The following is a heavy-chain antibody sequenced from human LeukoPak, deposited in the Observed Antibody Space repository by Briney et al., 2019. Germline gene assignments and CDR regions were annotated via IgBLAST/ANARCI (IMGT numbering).Heavy chain of an antibody. Sequence: GGSLRLSCAASGFTFSTYAMSWVRQAPGKGLEWVSTISGSGGSIYYADPVKGQLTISRDNSKNTLYLQMSSLRAEDTAVYYCAKDQGKQWPNWYFDVWGRGTLVTVSS. D-gene: IGHD6-19*01. CDR1: GFTFSTYA. V-gene: IGHV3-23*01. J-gene: IGHJ2*01. CDR2: ISGSGGSI. CDR3: AKDQGKQWPNWYFDV.